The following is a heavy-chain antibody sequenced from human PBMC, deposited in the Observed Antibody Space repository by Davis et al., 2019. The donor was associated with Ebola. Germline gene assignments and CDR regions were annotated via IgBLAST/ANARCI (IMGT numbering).Heavy chain of an antibody. CDR1: GFVFRNYV. D-gene: IGHD2-15*01. CDR2: HGISGDT. V-gene: IGHV3-23*01. Sequence: GGSLRLSCAASGFVFRNYVMSWVRRAPGKGLEWVSTHGISGDTYYADSVKGRFTISRDNSKNTLHLQMNSLRVEDTAIYYCAKDTPNIWFDVWGPGTMVAVSS. CDR3: AKDTPNIWFDV. J-gene: IGHJ3*01.